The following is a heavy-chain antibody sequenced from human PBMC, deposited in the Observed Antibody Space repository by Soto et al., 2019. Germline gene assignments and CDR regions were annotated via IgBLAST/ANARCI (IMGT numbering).Heavy chain of an antibody. J-gene: IGHJ5*02. Sequence: GGSLRLSCAASGFTFSSYSMNWVRQAPGKGLEWVSYISSSSSTIYYADSVKGRFTISRDNAKNSLYLQMNSLRAEDTAVYYCARHPERIAEIGWFDTWGQGTLVTVPQ. V-gene: IGHV3-48*01. CDR2: ISSSSSTI. CDR1: GFTFSSYS. CDR3: ARHPERIAEIGWFDT. D-gene: IGHD6-13*01.